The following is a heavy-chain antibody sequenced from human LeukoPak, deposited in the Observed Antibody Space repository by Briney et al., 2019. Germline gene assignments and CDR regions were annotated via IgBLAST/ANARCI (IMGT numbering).Heavy chain of an antibody. D-gene: IGHD6-19*01. J-gene: IGHJ4*02. CDR2: ISSNGGST. V-gene: IGHV3-64*01. CDR1: GFIFSSYA. CDR3: ARASSGWYGY. Sequence: PGGSQRLLCVLSGFIFSSYAMHWVRHAPGEGLEYVSAISSNGGSTYYGNSVKGRFTISRDNSKNTLYLQMGSLRVEDMAVYYCARASSGWYGYWGQGTLVTVSS.